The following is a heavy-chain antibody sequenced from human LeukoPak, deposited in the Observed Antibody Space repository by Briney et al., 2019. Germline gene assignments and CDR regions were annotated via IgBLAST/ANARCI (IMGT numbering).Heavy chain of an antibody. J-gene: IGHJ4*02. CDR2: ISAYNGNT. D-gene: IGHD4-23*01. V-gene: IGHV1-18*01. CDR1: GYTFTSYG. Sequence: ASVKVSCKASGYTFTSYGISWVRQAPGQGLEWMGWISAYNGNTNYAQKFQGRVTMTTDTSTSTAHMELRNLTSDDTAVYYCARQGYSGHSQGAADYWGQGTLVTVSS. CDR3: ARQGYSGHSQGAADY.